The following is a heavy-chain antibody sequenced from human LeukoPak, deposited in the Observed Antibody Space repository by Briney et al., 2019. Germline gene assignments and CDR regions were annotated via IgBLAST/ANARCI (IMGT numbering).Heavy chain of an antibody. CDR2: IKHVGNEK. Sequence: PGGSLRLSCTASGFTFSGYSMNWIRQAPGKGLEWVANIKHVGNEKYYVDSVKGRFTISRDNAENSLYLQMDSLRAEDTAVYYCARNRNYYDKRDYRTDPFDVWGPGTMVTVSS. D-gene: IGHD3-22*01. CDR3: ARNRNYYDKRDYRTDPFDV. V-gene: IGHV3-7*03. CDR1: GFTFSGYS. J-gene: IGHJ3*01.